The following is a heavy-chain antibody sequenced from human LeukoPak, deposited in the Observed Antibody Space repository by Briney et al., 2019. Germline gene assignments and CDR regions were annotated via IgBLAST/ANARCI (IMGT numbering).Heavy chain of an antibody. CDR1: GFTFDDYG. Sequence: GGSLRLSCAASGFTFDDYGMSWVRQATGKGLECVSGINWNDGSTGDADSVKGQFTISRDNAKNSLHLQMNSLRAEDTALYYCASLVGATSYWGQGTLVTVSS. CDR2: INWNDGST. D-gene: IGHD1-26*01. CDR3: ASLVGATSY. J-gene: IGHJ4*02. V-gene: IGHV3-20*04.